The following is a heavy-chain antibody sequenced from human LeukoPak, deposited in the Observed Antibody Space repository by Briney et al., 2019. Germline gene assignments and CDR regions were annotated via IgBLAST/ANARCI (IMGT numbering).Heavy chain of an antibody. CDR3: ARGFGGNPVDY. D-gene: IGHD4-23*01. J-gene: IGHJ4*02. CDR2: INHSGST. CDR1: GGSFSGYY. Sequence: PSETLSLTCAVYGGSFSGYYWSWIRQPPGKGLEWIGEINHSGSTNYNPSLKSRVTISVDTSKNQFSLKLSSVTAADTAVYYCARGFGGNPVDYWGQGTLVTVSS. V-gene: IGHV4-34*01.